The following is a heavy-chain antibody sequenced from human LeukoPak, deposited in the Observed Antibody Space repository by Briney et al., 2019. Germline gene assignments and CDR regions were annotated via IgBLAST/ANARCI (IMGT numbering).Heavy chain of an antibody. CDR1: GFTVSNNY. V-gene: IGHV3-53*01. J-gene: IGHJ4*02. CDR2: IYSGGTT. CDR3: VRGCSAVSCYAFDY. D-gene: IGHD2-15*01. Sequence: GGSLRLSCAASGFTVSNNYMSWVRQAPGKGLECVSVIYSGGTTYYADPVKGRFTISRDNSKNTLYLQMNSLRAEDTAVYYCVRGCSAVSCYAFDYWGQGTLVTVSS.